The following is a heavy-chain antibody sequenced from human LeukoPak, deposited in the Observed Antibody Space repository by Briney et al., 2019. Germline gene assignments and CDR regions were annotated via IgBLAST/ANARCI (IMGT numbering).Heavy chain of an antibody. CDR1: VYSISSGYY. Sequence: SETLSLTCTVSVYSISSGYYWGWIRQPPGKGLEWIGSIYHSGSTYYNPSLKSRVTISVDTSKNQFSLKLSSVTAADTAVYYCARVLLPGIAAAGNWFDPWGQGTLVTVSS. D-gene: IGHD6-13*01. CDR2: IYHSGST. J-gene: IGHJ5*02. V-gene: IGHV4-38-2*02. CDR3: ARVLLPGIAAAGNWFDP.